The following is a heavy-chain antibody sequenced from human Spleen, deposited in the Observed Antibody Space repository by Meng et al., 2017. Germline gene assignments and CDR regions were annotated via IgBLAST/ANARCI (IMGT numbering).Heavy chain of an antibody. CDR3: ARDGRWLS. CDR1: GFTFSHYY. CDR2: ISGSGGTI. D-gene: IGHD3-10*01. Sequence: QGQWLESGVGLVKPGGALILSCAASGFTFSHYYMSWIRQAPGKGLEWLSYISGSGGTIYYADSVKGRFTISRDNAKNSLYLQMNSLRAEDTAVYYCARDGRWLSWGQGTLVTVSS. J-gene: IGHJ5*02. V-gene: IGHV3-11*04.